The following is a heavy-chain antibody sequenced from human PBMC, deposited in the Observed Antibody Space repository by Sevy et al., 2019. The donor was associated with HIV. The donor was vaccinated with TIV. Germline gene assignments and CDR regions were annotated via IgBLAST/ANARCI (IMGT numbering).Heavy chain of an antibody. V-gene: IGHV3-23*01. CDR3: AREGCTKPHDY. Sequence: GGSLRLSCAASGFDFRIYSMSWVRQAPGKGLEWVSTLSFGCGKINYADSVKGRFTISRDNSKSSVYLQMINLRVEDTAVYYCAREGCTKPHDYWGQGTLVTVSS. CDR1: GFDFRIYS. CDR2: LSFGCGKI. D-gene: IGHD2-8*01. J-gene: IGHJ4*02.